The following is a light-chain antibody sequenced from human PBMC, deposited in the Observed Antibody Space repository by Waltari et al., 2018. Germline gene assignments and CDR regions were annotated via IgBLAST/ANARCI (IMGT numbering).Light chain of an antibody. CDR1: SSDVGGYNY. Sequence: QSALTQPRSVSGSPGQSVTISCPGTSSDVGGYNYVSWYQQHPGKAPKLMIYDVSQRPSGVPDRFSGSKSGNTASLTISGLQAEDEADYYCCSYAGSYTLGVFGGGTKLTVL. CDR3: CSYAGSYTLGV. CDR2: DVS. V-gene: IGLV2-11*01. J-gene: IGLJ3*02.